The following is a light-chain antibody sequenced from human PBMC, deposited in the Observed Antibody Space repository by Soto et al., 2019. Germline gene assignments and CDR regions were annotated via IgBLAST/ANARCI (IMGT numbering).Light chain of an antibody. CDR1: QSVSSY. Sequence: EIVLTQSPATLSLSLGERATLSCRASQSVSSYLAWYQQKPGQAPRLLIYDASNRATGIPARFSGSGSGTDFTLTISSLEPEDFAVYYCQQRSNWPFLFTFGPGTKVDIK. CDR2: DAS. CDR3: QQRSNWPFLFT. J-gene: IGKJ3*01. V-gene: IGKV3-11*01.